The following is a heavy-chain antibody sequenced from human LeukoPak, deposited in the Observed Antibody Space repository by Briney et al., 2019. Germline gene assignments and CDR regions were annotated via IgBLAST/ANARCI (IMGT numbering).Heavy chain of an antibody. J-gene: IGHJ3*02. Sequence: PGGSLRLSCAASGFTFSSYGMHWVRQAPGKGLEWVAFIRYDGSNKYYADSVKGRFTISRDNSKNTLYLQMNSLRAEDTAVYYCAKDLLLRYFDWGAFDIWGQGTMVTVSS. CDR2: IRYDGSNK. CDR1: GFTFSSYG. CDR3: AKDLLLRYFDWGAFDI. V-gene: IGHV3-30*02. D-gene: IGHD3-9*01.